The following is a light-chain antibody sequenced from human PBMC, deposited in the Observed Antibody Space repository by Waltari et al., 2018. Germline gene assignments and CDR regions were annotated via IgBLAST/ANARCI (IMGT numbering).Light chain of an antibody. CDR3: QSSDTSGSYAV. Sequence: SHELTQPPSVSESPGQPARITCSGETLSRQYALWYQQKAGQAPVLGIYKDKGRPSGVPERYSGSSSGTTGTLTISGVQAEDEADYYCQSSDTSGSYAVFGGGTRLTVV. V-gene: IGLV3-25*03. CDR1: TLSRQY. CDR2: KDK. J-gene: IGLJ3*02.